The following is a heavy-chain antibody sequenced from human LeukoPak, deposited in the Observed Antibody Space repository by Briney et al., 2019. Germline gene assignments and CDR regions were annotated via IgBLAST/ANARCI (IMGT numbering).Heavy chain of an antibody. D-gene: IGHD1-14*01. CDR3: ARSTNRSNDY. Sequence: GGSLRLSCAASGFIFTGYFMSWVRQAPGKGLEWVASIKHDGSEKYYVDSVRGRFTISRDNTKNLLYLQMSSLRAEDTAVYYCARSTNRSNDYWGQGTLVTVSS. J-gene: IGHJ4*02. CDR2: IKHDGSEK. V-gene: IGHV3-7*01. CDR1: GFIFTGYF.